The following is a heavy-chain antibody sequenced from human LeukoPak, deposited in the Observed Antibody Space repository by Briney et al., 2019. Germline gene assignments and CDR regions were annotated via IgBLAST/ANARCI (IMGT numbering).Heavy chain of an antibody. V-gene: IGHV4-34*01. D-gene: IGHD3-22*01. CDR2: INHSGST. CDR3: ARVRGTYYYDSSGPSPYYFDY. CDR1: GGSFSGYY. J-gene: IGHJ4*02. Sequence: PSETLSLTCAVYGGSFSGYYWSWIRQPPGKGLEWIGEINHSGSTNYNPSLKSRVTISVDTSKNQFSLKPSSVTAADTAVYYCARVRGTYYYDSSGPSPYYFDYWGQGTLVTVSS.